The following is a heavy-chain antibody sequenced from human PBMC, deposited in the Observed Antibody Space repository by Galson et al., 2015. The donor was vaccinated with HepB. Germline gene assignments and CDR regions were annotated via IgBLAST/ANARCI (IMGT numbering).Heavy chain of an antibody. J-gene: IGHJ4*02. D-gene: IGHD2-15*01. CDR3: AVYCSGGSCYSGGDY. Sequence: SLRLSCAASGFTFSSYGMHWVRQAPGKGLEWVAVIWYDGSNKYYADSVKGRFTISRDNSKNTLYLQMNSLRAEDTAVYYCAVYCSGGSCYSGGDYWGQGTLVTVSS. CDR1: GFTFSSYG. CDR2: IWYDGSNK. V-gene: IGHV3-33*01.